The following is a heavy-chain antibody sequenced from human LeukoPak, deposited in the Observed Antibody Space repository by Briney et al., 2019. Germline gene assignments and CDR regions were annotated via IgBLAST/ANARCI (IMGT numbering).Heavy chain of an antibody. Sequence: SETLSLTCTVSGGSISNYHRGWIRQPPGKGLEWIGEINHSGSTNYNPSLKSRVTISVDTSKNQFSLKLSSVTAADTAVYYCARVRRDYYDSSGYYVGGYYYYYMDVWGKGTTVTVSS. D-gene: IGHD3-22*01. CDR1: GGSISNYH. CDR3: ARVRRDYYDSSGYYVGGYYYYYMDV. CDR2: INHSGST. V-gene: IGHV4-34*01. J-gene: IGHJ6*03.